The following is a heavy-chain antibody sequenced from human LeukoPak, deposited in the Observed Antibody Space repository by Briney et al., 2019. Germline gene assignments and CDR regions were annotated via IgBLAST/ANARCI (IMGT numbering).Heavy chain of an antibody. CDR1: GGSLSSYY. V-gene: IGHV4-59*01. J-gene: IGHJ4*01. D-gene: IGHD6-13*01. CDR3: ARGGQQQLVDY. Sequence: SETLSLTCTVSGGSLSSYYWSCIPQPPGKGLEWIVYIYYSGSTNYNPSLKSRVTISVDTSKNQFSLKLSSVTAADTALYYCARGGQQQLVDYWGHGTLVTASS. CDR2: IYYSGST.